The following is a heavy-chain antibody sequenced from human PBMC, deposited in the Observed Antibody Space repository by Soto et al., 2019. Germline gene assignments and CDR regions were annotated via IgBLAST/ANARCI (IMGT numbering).Heavy chain of an antibody. J-gene: IGHJ4*02. Sequence: QVQLVESGGGVVQPGRSLRLSCAASGFTFSSYAMHWVRQAPGKGLEWVAVISYDGSNKYYADSVKGRFTISRDNSKNTLYLQMNSLRGEDTAVYYCARDGYSSSWYSLGGGYFDYWGQGTLVTVSS. CDR3: ARDGYSSSWYSLGGGYFDY. CDR2: ISYDGSNK. D-gene: IGHD6-13*01. V-gene: IGHV3-30-3*01. CDR1: GFTFSSYA.